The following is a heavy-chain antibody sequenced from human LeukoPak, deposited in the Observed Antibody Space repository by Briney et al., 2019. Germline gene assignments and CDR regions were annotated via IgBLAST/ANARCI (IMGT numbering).Heavy chain of an antibody. Sequence: SETLSLTCAVSGGSISSSNWWSWVRQPPGKGLEWIGEMYHSGSTNYNPSLKSRVTISVDKSKIQFPLRLTSVTAADTAVYYCARWSGVVGTARGWYFDLWGRGTLVTVSS. V-gene: IGHV4-4*02. J-gene: IGHJ2*01. CDR3: ARWSGVVGTARGWYFDL. CDR2: MYHSGST. D-gene: IGHD1-26*01. CDR1: GGSISSSNW.